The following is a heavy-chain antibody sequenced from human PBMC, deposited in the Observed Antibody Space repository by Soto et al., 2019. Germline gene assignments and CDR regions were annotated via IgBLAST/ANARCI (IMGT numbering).Heavy chain of an antibody. CDR3: ARGRRSSSSDAFDI. V-gene: IGHV3-53*04. CDR1: GFTVSSNY. Sequence: GGSLRLSCAASGFTVSSNYMSWVRQAPGKGLEWVSVIYSGGSTYYADSVKGRFTISRHNSKNTLYLQMNSLRAEDTAVYYCARGRRSSSSDAFDIWGQGTMVTVSS. D-gene: IGHD6-6*01. CDR2: IYSGGST. J-gene: IGHJ3*02.